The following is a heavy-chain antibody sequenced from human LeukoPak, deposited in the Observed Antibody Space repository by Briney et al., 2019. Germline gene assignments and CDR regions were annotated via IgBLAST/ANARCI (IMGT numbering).Heavy chain of an antibody. CDR3: ARDQYSSDWYVHH. CDR2: ISSVGST. CDR1: GFTVSSNY. V-gene: IGHV3-53*01. D-gene: IGHD6-19*01. J-gene: IGHJ1*01. Sequence: GGSLRLSCAASGFTVSSNYMSWVRQAPGKGLEWVSLISSVGSTYYADSVKGRFTISRNNSKNTLYLQMNSLRAEDTAVYYCARDQYSSDWYVHHWGQGTLVTVS.